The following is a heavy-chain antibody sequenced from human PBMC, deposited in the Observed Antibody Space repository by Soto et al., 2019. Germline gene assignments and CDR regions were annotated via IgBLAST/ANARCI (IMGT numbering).Heavy chain of an antibody. V-gene: IGHV4-59*08. CDR3: ARHRPEDSSSWYYFDY. CDR2: IYYSGST. J-gene: IGHJ4*02. Sequence: SETLSLTCTVSGGSISSYYWSWIRQPPGKGLEWIGYIYYSGSTNYNPSLKSRVTISVDTSKNQFSLKLSSVTAADTAVYYCARHRPEDSSSWYYFDYWGQGTLVTVSS. CDR1: GGSISSYY. D-gene: IGHD6-13*01.